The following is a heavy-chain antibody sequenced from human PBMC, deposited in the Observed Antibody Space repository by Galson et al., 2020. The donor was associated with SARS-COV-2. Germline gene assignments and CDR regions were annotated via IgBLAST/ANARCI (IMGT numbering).Heavy chain of an antibody. CDR1: GFTFSSYN. Sequence: GESLKISCAASGFTFSSYNMNWVRPAPGKGLEWVSFITSSSTTYYADSVKGRFTISRDNAKNSLYLQMSGRRDDDTALYYCSRGLSSSWPFSDFWGQGALVTVSS. CDR2: ITSSSTT. V-gene: IGHV3-48*02. J-gene: IGHJ4*02. D-gene: IGHD6-13*01. CDR3: SRGLSSSWPFSDF.